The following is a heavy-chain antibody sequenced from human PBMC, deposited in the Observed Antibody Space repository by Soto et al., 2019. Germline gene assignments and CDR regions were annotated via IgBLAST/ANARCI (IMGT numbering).Heavy chain of an antibody. J-gene: IGHJ4*02. CDR1: GFTFSTYH. V-gene: IGHV3-21*01. CDR3: ARAPGSGKFDF. Sequence: GGSLRLSCAASGFTFSTYHINWVRQAPGKGLEWVSSISGSSGYIYYADSVKGRFTISRDNAKNSLSLQMNSLRAEDTAVYYCARAPGSGKFDFWGQGTLVTVSS. CDR2: ISGSSGYI.